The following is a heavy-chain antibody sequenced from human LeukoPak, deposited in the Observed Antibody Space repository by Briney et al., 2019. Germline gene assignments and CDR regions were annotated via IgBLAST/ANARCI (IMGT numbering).Heavy chain of an antibody. CDR1: GYSFTSYW. Sequence: GESPKISCKGSGYSFTSYWIGWVRQMPGKGLEWMGIIYPGDSDTRHSPSFQGQVTISADKSISTAYLQWSSLKASDTAMYYCARHPGTIHSSSWYFKGTNWFDPWGQGTLVTVSS. CDR2: IYPGDSDT. J-gene: IGHJ5*02. V-gene: IGHV5-51*01. CDR3: ARHPGTIHSSSWYFKGTNWFDP. D-gene: IGHD6-13*01.